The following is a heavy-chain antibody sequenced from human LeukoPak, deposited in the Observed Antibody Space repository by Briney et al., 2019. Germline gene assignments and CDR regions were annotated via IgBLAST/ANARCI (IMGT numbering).Heavy chain of an antibody. CDR3: ARDLDYRYYYYYMDV. V-gene: IGHV4-59*12. D-gene: IGHD4-11*01. CDR1: GGSISSYY. CDR2: IYYSGST. Sequence: YPSETLSLTCTVSGGSISSYYWSWIRQPPGKGLEWIGSIYYSGSTYYNPSLKSRVTISVDTSKNQFSLKLSSVTAADTAVYYCARDLDYRYYYYYMDVWGKGTTVTVSS. J-gene: IGHJ6*03.